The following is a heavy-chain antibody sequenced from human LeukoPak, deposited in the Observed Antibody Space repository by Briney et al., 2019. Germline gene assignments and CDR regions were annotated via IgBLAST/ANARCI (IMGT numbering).Heavy chain of an antibody. Sequence: GGSLRLPCEGSGFTFSNYWMGWVRQAPGKGLQWVANIKTDGSEKYYVDSVKGRFTISRDNAKNSLYLQMNSLRAEDTAVYYCATYSSLNRREFQYWGQGTLLTVSS. CDR3: ATYSSLNRREFQY. V-gene: IGHV3-7*01. D-gene: IGHD3-22*01. CDR2: IKTDGSEK. CDR1: GFTFSNYW. J-gene: IGHJ1*01.